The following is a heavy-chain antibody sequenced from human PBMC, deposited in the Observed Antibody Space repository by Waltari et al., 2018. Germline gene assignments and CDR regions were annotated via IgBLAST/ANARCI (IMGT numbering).Heavy chain of an antibody. CDR1: GFTFTNRW. J-gene: IGHJ4*02. Sequence: VQLVESGGGLAQPGGSLRLSCTASGFTFTNRWMNWVRQGPGKGLMLCSSFKSDGTTTNYADSVRGRFTMSRDNAKSTVYLQMNSLRVDDTAVYFCVRAFGDYVSPVFDFWGQGVMVSVSS. D-gene: IGHD3-16*01. CDR2: FKSDGTTT. CDR3: VRAFGDYVSPVFDF. V-gene: IGHV3-74*01.